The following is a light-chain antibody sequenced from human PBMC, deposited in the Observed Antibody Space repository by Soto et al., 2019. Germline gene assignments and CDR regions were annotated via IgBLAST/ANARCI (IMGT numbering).Light chain of an antibody. CDR2: ATS. CDR3: QQTYRTPWT. J-gene: IGKJ1*01. CDR1: QRISSY. Sequence: DIQMTQSPSSLSASIGDRVTITCWTSQRISSYFNWYQQKPGKAPKLLIYATSSLQSGVPSRFSGRGSGTDFTLTISSLQPEDFAIYYCQQTYRTPWTFGQGTKVDIK. V-gene: IGKV1-39*01.